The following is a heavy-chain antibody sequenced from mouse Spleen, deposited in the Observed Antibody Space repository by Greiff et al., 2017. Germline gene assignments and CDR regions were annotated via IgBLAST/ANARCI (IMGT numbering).Heavy chain of an antibody. Sequence: EVMLVESGGGLVQPGGSLRLSCATSGFTFTDYYMSWVRQPPGKALEWLGFIRNKANGYTTEYSASVKGRFTISRDNSQSILYLQMNTLRAEDSATYYCARDGYYVGWYFDVWGAGTTVTVSS. J-gene: IGHJ1*01. CDR1: GFTFTDYY. CDR2: IRNKANGYTT. D-gene: IGHD2-3*01. CDR3: ARDGYYVGWYFDV. V-gene: IGHV7-3*02.